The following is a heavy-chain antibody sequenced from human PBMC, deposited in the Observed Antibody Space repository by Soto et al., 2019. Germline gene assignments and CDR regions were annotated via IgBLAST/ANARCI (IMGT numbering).Heavy chain of an antibody. CDR1: GYSFISQG. D-gene: IGHD1-26*01. CDR2: SSPYDGNT. Sequence: QVQLVQSGAEVKKPGASLKVSCKTSGYSFISQGIAWVRQAPGQGLEWMGWSSPYDGNTKYTPKLKFRVSMTTDKSTRTXYXQLRSLRSDDTAVYYCARLITFVRGREQYTFSGMDVWGEGTTVTVS. CDR3: ARLITFVRGREQYTFSGMDV. J-gene: IGHJ6*02. V-gene: IGHV1-18*01.